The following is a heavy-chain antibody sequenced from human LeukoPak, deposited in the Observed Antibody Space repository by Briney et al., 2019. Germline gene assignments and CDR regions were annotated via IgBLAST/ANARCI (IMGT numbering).Heavy chain of an antibody. Sequence: SQTLSLTCTVSGGSISSGSYYWSWIRQPPGKALEWIGYISHSGSTNYNPSLKSRVTISTDTSKNQFSLKLSSVTTADTAVYYCARGSSGYYPYWGRGTLVTVSS. CDR3: ARGSSGYYPY. CDR2: ISHSGST. J-gene: IGHJ4*02. CDR1: GGSISSGSYY. D-gene: IGHD3-22*01. V-gene: IGHV4-61*01.